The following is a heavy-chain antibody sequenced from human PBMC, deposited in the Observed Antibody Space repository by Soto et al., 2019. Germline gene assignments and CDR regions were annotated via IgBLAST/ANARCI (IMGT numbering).Heavy chain of an antibody. V-gene: IGHV3-53*01. CDR3: ARDTRIAAAGPYYYYYYGMDV. D-gene: IGHD6-13*01. CDR1: GFTVSSNY. CDR2: IYSGGST. Sequence: GGSLRLSCAASGFTVSSNYMSWVRQAPGKGLEWVSVIYSGGSTYYADSVKGRFTISRDNSKNTLYLQMNSLRAEDTAVYYCARDTRIAAAGPYYYYYYGMDVWGQGTTVTVSS. J-gene: IGHJ6*02.